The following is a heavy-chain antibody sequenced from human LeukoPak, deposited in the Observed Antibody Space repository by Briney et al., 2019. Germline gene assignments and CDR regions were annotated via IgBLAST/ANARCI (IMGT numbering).Heavy chain of an antibody. CDR2: IIPIFGTT. CDR3: AAVPRWLQFDGYFDY. Sequence: SVRVSCKASGGTFSSYTMTWVRQAPGQGLEWMGGIIPIFGTTNYAQKFQGRVTITTDEPTSTAYMDLSSLRSEDTAVYYCAAVPRWLQFDGYFDYWGQGTLVTVSS. J-gene: IGHJ4*02. D-gene: IGHD5-24*01. V-gene: IGHV1-69*05. CDR1: GGTFSSYT.